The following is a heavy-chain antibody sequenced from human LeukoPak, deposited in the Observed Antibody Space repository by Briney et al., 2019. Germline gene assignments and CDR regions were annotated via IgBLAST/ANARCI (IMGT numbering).Heavy chain of an antibody. CDR1: GGSISSSNW. CDR3: ARDRHYYDSSGYFPYYYGMDV. V-gene: IGHV4-4*02. D-gene: IGHD3-22*01. CDR2: IYHSGST. Sequence: PSGTLSLNCAVSGGSISSSNWWSWVRQPPGKGLEWIGEIYHSGSTNYNPSLKSRVTISVDKSKNQFSLKLSSVTAADTAVYYCARDRHYYDSSGYFPYYYGMDVWGQGTTVTVSS. J-gene: IGHJ6*02.